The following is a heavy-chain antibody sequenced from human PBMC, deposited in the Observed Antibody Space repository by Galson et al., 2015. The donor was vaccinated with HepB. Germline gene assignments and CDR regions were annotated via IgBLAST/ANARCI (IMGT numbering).Heavy chain of an antibody. D-gene: IGHD1-26*01. Sequence: SLGLECPDYGFNDHSPYMLWVREAPREGLECVSGICSGGDTYSVASVMARFTISRDNSKSTLYLQMDSLRAEDTAVYYCARDFSGSYSPQAEGTFDLWGQGTMVTVSS. V-gene: IGHV3-53*01. CDR2: ICSGGDT. CDR1: GFNDHSPY. CDR3: ARDFSGSYSPQAEGTFDL. J-gene: IGHJ3*01.